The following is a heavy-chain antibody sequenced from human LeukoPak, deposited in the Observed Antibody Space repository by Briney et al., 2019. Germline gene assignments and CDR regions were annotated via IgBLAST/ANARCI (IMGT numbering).Heavy chain of an antibody. CDR1: GGSISSSSYY. CDR3: ARENNCGGDCYFYDY. V-gene: IGHV4-39*07. J-gene: IGHJ4*02. CDR2: IYYSGST. D-gene: IGHD2-21*02. Sequence: SETLSLTCTVSGGSISSSSYYWGWIRQPPGKGLEWIGSIYYSGSTYYNPSLKSRVTISVDTSKNQFSLKLSSVTAADTAVYYCARENNCGGDCYFYDYWGQGTLVTVSS.